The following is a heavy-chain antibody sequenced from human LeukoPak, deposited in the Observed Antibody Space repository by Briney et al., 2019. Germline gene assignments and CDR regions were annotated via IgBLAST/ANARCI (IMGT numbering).Heavy chain of an antibody. Sequence: SVKVSCKASGGTFSSYTISWVRQAPGQGLGWMGRIIPILGIANYEQKFHGRVTITADKSTSTAYMELSSLRSEDTAVYYCARDGDSEWTGVSAFDIWGQGTMVTVSS. V-gene: IGHV1-69*04. J-gene: IGHJ3*02. CDR1: GGTFSSYT. D-gene: IGHD7-27*01. CDR3: ARDGDSEWTGVSAFDI. CDR2: IIPILGIA.